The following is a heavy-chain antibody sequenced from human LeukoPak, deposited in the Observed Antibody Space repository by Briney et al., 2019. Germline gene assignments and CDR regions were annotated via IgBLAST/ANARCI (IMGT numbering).Heavy chain of an antibody. CDR3: ARGSGYDFWSDPGAFDY. V-gene: IGHV3-13*01. CDR2: IGTAGDT. J-gene: IGHJ4*02. D-gene: IGHD3-3*01. CDR1: GFTFSSYD. Sequence: GGSLRLSCAASGFTFSSYDMHWVRQATGKGLEWVSAIGTAGDTYYPGSVMGRFTISRENAKNSLYLQMNSLRAGDTAVYYCARGSGYDFWSDPGAFDYWGQGTLVTVSS.